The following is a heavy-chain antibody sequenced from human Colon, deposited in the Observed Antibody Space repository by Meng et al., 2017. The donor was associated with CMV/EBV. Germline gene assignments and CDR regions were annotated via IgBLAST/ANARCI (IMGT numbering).Heavy chain of an antibody. CDR1: GLIFSDHA. D-gene: IGHD3-22*01. CDR2: ISSNEVST. Sequence: SGLIFSDHAIHWVRQAPGKGLEYVSAISSNEVSTYYGSSVKGRFTISRDNSKNTVILQMGSLRPDDMAVYYCARVSRYDSSGNALDLWGQGTLVTVSS. V-gene: IGHV3-64*01. J-gene: IGHJ5*02. CDR3: ARVSRYDSSGNALDL.